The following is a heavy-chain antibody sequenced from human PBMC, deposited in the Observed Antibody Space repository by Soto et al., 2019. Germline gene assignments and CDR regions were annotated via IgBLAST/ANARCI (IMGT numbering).Heavy chain of an antibody. V-gene: IGHV3-23*01. CDR1: EFTFSSYA. CDR3: ANSINYFFAY. J-gene: IGHJ4*01. D-gene: IGHD1-7*01. CDR2: ISDSGSTT. Sequence: GSLRLSCAASEFTFSSYAMTWVRQAPGKGLEWVSFISDSGSTTYYADSVKGRFTISRDNSKNTLYLQMNSLRAEDTAIYYCANSINYFFAYWGHGTLVTVSS.